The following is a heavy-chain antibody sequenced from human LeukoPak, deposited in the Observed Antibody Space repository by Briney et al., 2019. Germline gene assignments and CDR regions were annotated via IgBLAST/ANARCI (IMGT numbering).Heavy chain of an antibody. J-gene: IGHJ4*02. Sequence: GGSLRLSCAASGFTFSSYAMHWVRQAPGKGLEWVAVISYDGSNKYYADSVKGRFTISRDNSKNTLYLQMNSLRAEDTAVYFCAKDLNFRDYGGFFDYWGQGTLVTVSS. D-gene: IGHD4-23*01. CDR3: AKDLNFRDYGGFFDY. V-gene: IGHV3-30-3*01. CDR2: ISYDGSNK. CDR1: GFTFSSYA.